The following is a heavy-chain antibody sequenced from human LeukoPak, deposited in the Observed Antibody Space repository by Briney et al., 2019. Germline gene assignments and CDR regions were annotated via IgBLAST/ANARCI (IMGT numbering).Heavy chain of an antibody. CDR2: IIPIFGIA. V-gene: IGHV1-69*04. CDR3: ARSLVPAAIRGPFDY. D-gene: IGHD2-2*01. J-gene: IGHJ4*02. CDR1: GGTFSSYA. Sequence: SVKVSCKASGGTFSSYAISWVRQAPGQGLEWMGRIIPIFGIANYAQKFQGRVTITADKSTSTAYMELSSLRSEDTAVYYCARSLVPAAIRGPFDYWGQGTLVTVSS.